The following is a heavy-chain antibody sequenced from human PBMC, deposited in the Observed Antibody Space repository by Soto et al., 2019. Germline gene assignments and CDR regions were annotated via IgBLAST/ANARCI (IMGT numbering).Heavy chain of an antibody. J-gene: IGHJ5*02. V-gene: IGHV4-59*01. CDR2: IYYSGST. D-gene: IGHD3-3*01. CDR1: GGSISSYY. CDR3: ARVNDFWTGYYSTNWFDP. Sequence: KPSETLSLTCTVAGGSISSYYWTWIRQPPGKGLEWIGYIYYSGSTNHNPSLKSRVTISVDTSKNQFSLKLSSVTAADTAVYYCARVNDFWTGYYSTNWFDPWGRGTLVTVSS.